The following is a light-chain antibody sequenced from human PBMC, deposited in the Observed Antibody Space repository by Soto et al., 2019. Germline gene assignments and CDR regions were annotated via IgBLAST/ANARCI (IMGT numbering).Light chain of an antibody. CDR1: QSISSY. J-gene: IGKJ1*01. V-gene: IGKV1-39*01. CDR2: AAS. CDR3: QQSYSTLWT. Sequence: DIQMTQSPSSLSASVGDRVTITCRARQSISSYLNWYQQKPGKAPKLLIYAASSLQSGVPSRFSGSVSGTDFNLTISGPQPEDVATYYCQQSYSTLWTFGQGTKVEIK.